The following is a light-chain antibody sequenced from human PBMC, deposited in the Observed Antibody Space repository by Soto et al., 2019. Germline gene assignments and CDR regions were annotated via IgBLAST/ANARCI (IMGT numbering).Light chain of an antibody. Sequence: DIQMTQSPSTLSASVGDRVTITCRASQSISSWLAWYQQKPGKAPKLLIYDASSLESGVPSRFSGSGPGTEFTLTISSLQPDDFATYYCQQYNSYSPYTFGQGTKLEIK. V-gene: IGKV1-5*01. CDR2: DAS. J-gene: IGKJ2*01. CDR1: QSISSW. CDR3: QQYNSYSPYT.